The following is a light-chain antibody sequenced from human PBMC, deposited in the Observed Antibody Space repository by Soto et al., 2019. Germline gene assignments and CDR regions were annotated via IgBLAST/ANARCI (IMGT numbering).Light chain of an antibody. J-gene: IGKJ1*01. CDR1: QTISSW. CDR2: KAS. CDR3: QHYNSYSEA. Sequence: DIQMTQSPSTLSGSVGDRVTITCRACQTISSWRAWYQQKPGKAPKLLIYKASTLKSGVPSRFSGSGSGTEFTLTISSLQPDDFATYYCQHYNSYSEAFGQGTKVELK. V-gene: IGKV1-5*03.